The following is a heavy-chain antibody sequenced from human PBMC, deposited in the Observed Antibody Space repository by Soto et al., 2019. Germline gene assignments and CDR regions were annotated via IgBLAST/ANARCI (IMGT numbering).Heavy chain of an antibody. CDR3: VRGDNWNDEASDY. CDR1: GFMFSNHG. V-gene: IGHV3-33*01. J-gene: IGHJ4*02. D-gene: IGHD1-1*01. Sequence: QVPLVESGGGVLQPGRSLRLSCAASGFMFSNHGMHWVRQAPGKGLEWVAVIWSDGNNRYYADSVKGRFTISRDNSKNTLYLQMNSLRAEDTAVYYCVRGDNWNDEASDYWGEGTLVTVSS. CDR2: IWSDGNNR.